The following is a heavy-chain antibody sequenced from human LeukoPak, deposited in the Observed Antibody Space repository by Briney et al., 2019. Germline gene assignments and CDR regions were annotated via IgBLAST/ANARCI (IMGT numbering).Heavy chain of an antibody. D-gene: IGHD6-19*01. Sequence: PSETLSLTCTVSGGSISSYYWSWLRQPPGKGLEWIGYIYYSGSTNYNPSLTSRVTISVDTSKNQFSLKLSSVTAADTAVYYCARDAVIAVAGIDWDDAFDIWGQRTMVTVSS. V-gene: IGHV4-59*01. J-gene: IGHJ3*02. CDR2: IYYSGST. CDR3: ARDAVIAVAGIDWDDAFDI. CDR1: GGSISSYY.